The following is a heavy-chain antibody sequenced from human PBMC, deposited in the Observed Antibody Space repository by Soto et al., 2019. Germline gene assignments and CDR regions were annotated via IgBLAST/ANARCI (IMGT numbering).Heavy chain of an antibody. CDR1: CGSISSGGYY. D-gene: IGHD3-3*01. CDR3: ARGNRGTLYYDFWSGYSRNWFDP. V-gene: IGHV4-31*02. CDR2: IYYSGST. Sequence: SETLSVTCTVSCGSISSGGYYWSWIRQHPGKGLEWIGYIYYSGSTYYNPSLKSRVTISVDTSKNQFSLKLSSVTAADTAVYYCARGNRGTLYYDFWSGYSRNWFDPWGQGTLVTVSS. J-gene: IGHJ5*02.